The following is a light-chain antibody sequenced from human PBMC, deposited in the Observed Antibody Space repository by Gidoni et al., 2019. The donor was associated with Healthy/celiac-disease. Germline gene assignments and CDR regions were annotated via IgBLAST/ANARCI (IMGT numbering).Light chain of an antibody. J-gene: IGKJ5*01. CDR1: QSVSSY. CDR3: QRRSNWPQIT. Sequence: EIVLTQSPATLSLSPGERATLSCRASQSVSSYLAWYQQKPGQAARLLIYDASNGATGIPARISGSGSGTDFTLTISSLEPEDFAVYYCQRRSNWPQITFGQGTRLEIK. V-gene: IGKV3-11*01. CDR2: DAS.